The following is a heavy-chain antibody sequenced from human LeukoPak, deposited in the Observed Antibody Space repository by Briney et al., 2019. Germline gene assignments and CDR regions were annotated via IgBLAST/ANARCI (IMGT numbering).Heavy chain of an antibody. CDR1: GFTFSSYS. CDR2: ISGSSGTR. D-gene: IGHD6-19*01. Sequence: GGSLRLSCAASGFTFSSYSMNWVRQAPWKGVEGVSYISGSSGTRYYADSVKGRFTISRDNAKNSLYLQINSLRAEDTAVYYCARAPYTSGWYRGDNDYWGQGTLVTVSS. J-gene: IGHJ4*02. V-gene: IGHV3-48*01. CDR3: ARAPYTSGWYRGDNDY.